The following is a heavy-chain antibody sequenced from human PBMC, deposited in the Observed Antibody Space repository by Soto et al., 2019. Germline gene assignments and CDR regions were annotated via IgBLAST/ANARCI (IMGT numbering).Heavy chain of an antibody. J-gene: IGHJ4*02. Sequence: PGGSLRLSCAASGFTFSDYYMSWIRQAPGKGLEWVSCISSSGSIIYYADSVKGRFTISRDNAKNSLYLQMNSLRAEDAAVYYCARDLGYYDSSGYFDYWGQGTLVTVSS. D-gene: IGHD3-22*01. CDR3: ARDLGYYDSSGYFDY. V-gene: IGHV3-11*01. CDR1: GFTFSDYY. CDR2: ISSSGSII.